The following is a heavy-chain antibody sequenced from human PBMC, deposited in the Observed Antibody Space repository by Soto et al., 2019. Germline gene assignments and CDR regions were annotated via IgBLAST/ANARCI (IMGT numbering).Heavy chain of an antibody. CDR2: IIPILGVT. Sequence: GASVKVSCKASGGTFSSYTISWVRQAPGQGLEWMGSIIPILGVTNYAQKFQGRVTITADKFTSTAYMELSSLRTEDTAVYYCARDRTMKVEWGQGTLVTVSP. D-gene: IGHD3-22*01. V-gene: IGHV1-69*04. CDR1: GGTFSSYT. J-gene: IGHJ4*02. CDR3: ARDRTMKVE.